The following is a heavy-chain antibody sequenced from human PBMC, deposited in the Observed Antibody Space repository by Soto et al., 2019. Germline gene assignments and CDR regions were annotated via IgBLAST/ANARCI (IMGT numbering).Heavy chain of an antibody. CDR2: ISAYNGNT. CDR3: ARGCVPERFLEWLLPGYYYYMDV. CDR1: GYTFTSYG. V-gene: IGHV1-18*01. J-gene: IGHJ6*03. Sequence: ASVKVSCKASGYTFTSYGISWVRQAPGQGLEWMGWISAYNGNTNYAQKLQGRVTMTTDTSTSTAYMELRSLRSDDTAVYYCARGCVPERFLEWLLPGYYYYMDVWGKGTTVTVSS. D-gene: IGHD3-3*01.